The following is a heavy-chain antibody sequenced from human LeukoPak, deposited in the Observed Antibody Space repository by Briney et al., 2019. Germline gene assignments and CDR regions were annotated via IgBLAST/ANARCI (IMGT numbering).Heavy chain of an antibody. CDR1: GFTFTYYA. J-gene: IGHJ6*03. CDR3: AKDTIERAAGYYMDV. Sequence: PGGSLRLSCAASGFTFTYYAMHWVRQAPGKGLEFVSAISGNGGSTFYANSVKGRFIISRDNSKNTLYLQMNSLRAEDTAVYYCAKDTIERAAGYYMDVWGKGTTVTISS. D-gene: IGHD6-13*01. V-gene: IGHV3-64*01. CDR2: ISGNGGST.